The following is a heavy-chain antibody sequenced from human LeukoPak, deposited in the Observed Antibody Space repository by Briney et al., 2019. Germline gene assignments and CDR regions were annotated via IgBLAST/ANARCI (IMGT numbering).Heavy chain of an antibody. D-gene: IGHD6-13*01. V-gene: IGHV1-8*01. CDR2: MNPNSGNT. J-gene: IGHJ4*02. CDR1: GYTFTSYD. Sequence: ASVKVSCKASGYTFTSYDINWVRQATGQGLEWMGWMNPNSGNTGYAQKFQGRVTMTRDTSTSTVYMELSSLRSEDTAVYYCARDGEAAAGSLDYWGQGTLVTVSS. CDR3: ARDGEAAAGSLDY.